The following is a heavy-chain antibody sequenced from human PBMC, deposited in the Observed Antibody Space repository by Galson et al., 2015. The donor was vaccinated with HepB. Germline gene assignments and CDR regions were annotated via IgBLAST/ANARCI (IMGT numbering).Heavy chain of an antibody. CDR2: IDASDTYT. CDR1: GYSYTSYW. CDR3: AGKGPYCSSTSCYTWDKRFDH. Sequence: QSGAEAKKPVESLRISCKGSGYSYTSYWISWGRQMLGKGLGGMGRIDASDTYTNYSPSFPGHVTSSADKCISTAYLQWNSLKDSDTAMYYGAGKGPYCSSTSCYTWDKRFDHWGQGTLVTVSS. J-gene: IGHJ5*02. D-gene: IGHD2-2*02. V-gene: IGHV5-10-1*01.